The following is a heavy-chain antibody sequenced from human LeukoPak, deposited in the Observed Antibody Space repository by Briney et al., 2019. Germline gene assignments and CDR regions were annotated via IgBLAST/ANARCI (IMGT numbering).Heavy chain of an antibody. CDR3: ASLNWNYYYYYMDV. Sequence: GASVKVSCKASGYTFTSYGISWVRQAPGQGLEWMGWISAYNGNTNYAQKLQGRVTMTTDTSTSTAYMELRSLRSDDTAVYYCASLNWNYYYYYMDVWGKGTTVTISS. CDR2: ISAYNGNT. J-gene: IGHJ6*03. D-gene: IGHD1-20*01. V-gene: IGHV1-18*01. CDR1: GYTFTSYG.